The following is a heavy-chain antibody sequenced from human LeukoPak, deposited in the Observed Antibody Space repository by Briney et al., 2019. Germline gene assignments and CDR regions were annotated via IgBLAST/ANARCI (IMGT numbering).Heavy chain of an antibody. Sequence: GGSLRLSCAASGFTFSSYGMSWVRQAPGKGLEWVSAISGSGGSTYYADSVKGRFTISRDNSKNTLYLQMNSLRAEDTAVYYCAKDSGLYGAADYWGQGTLVTVSS. J-gene: IGHJ4*02. CDR1: GFTFSSYG. V-gene: IGHV3-23*01. D-gene: IGHD2-8*01. CDR3: AKDSGLYGAADY. CDR2: ISGSGGST.